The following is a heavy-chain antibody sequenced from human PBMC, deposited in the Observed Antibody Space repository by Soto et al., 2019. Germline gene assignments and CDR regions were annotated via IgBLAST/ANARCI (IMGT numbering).Heavy chain of an antibody. CDR3: AKLSLGASTITDYYYYGMDV. V-gene: IGHV1-69*13. CDR2: IIPIFGTA. J-gene: IGHJ6*02. Sequence: GASVKVSCKASGGTFSSYAISWVRQAPGQGLEWMGGIIPIFGTANYAQKFQGRVTITADESTSTAYMELSSLRAEDTAVYYCAKLSLGASTITDYYYYGMDVWGQGTTVTVSS. D-gene: IGHD1-26*01. CDR1: GGTFSSYA.